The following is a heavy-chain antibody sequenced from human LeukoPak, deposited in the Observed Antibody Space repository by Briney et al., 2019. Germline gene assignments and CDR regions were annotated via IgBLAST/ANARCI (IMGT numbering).Heavy chain of an antibody. CDR3: TRSGYRHPYHFDS. D-gene: IGHD3-22*01. CDR1: GFTFSNYA. CDR2: LRDSGDTT. J-gene: IGHJ4*02. Sequence: PGGSLRLSCAASGFTFSNYAMSWVRQVPGKGLEWVSALRDSGDTTYYADSVKGRFTISRDNSKNTLALQMNSLRVEDTAIYYCTRSGYRHPYHFDSWGQGTLVTVSS. V-gene: IGHV3-23*01.